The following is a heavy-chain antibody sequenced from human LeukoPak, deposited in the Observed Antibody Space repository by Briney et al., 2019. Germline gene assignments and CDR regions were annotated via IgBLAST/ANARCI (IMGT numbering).Heavy chain of an antibody. CDR2: IDPSDSYT. V-gene: IGHV5-10-1*01. D-gene: IGHD3-10*01. Sequence: GESLKISCKGSGYSLTSYWISWVRQMPGKGLEWMGRIDPSDSYTNYSPSFQGHATISADKSISTAYLQWSSLKASDTAMYYCARSLYYYGSGSSEFDYWGQGTLVTVSS. CDR1: GYSLTSYW. CDR3: ARSLYYYGSGSSEFDY. J-gene: IGHJ4*02.